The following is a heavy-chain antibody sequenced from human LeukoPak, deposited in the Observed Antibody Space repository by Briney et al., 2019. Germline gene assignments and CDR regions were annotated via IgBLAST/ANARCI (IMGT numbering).Heavy chain of an antibody. J-gene: IGHJ3*02. CDR3: ARDLDFYDTSGDAFDI. CDR2: ISSSSTYI. D-gene: IGHD3-22*01. V-gene: IGHV3-21*01. CDR1: GFTFSSYS. Sequence: PGGSLRLSYAASGFTFSSYSMNWVRQAPGKGLEWVSSISSSSTYIYYADSVKGRFTISRDNAKNSLYLQMNSLRAEDTAVYYCARDLDFYDTSGDAFDIWGQGTMVTVSS.